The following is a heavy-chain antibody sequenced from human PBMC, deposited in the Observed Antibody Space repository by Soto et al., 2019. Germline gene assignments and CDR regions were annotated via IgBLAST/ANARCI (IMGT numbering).Heavy chain of an antibody. V-gene: IGHV3-30*03. Sequence: QVQLVESGGGVVQPGRSLRLSCAASGFSFSSYGMHWVRQAPGKGLEWVAVISYNENSKYYADSVKGRFIISRDNPKNTRYVQKSSLSPEDTDVSYFARCGREQWLAQDHWGQGTLVTVSS. CDR3: ARCGREQWLAQDH. D-gene: IGHD6-19*01. CDR2: ISYNENSK. CDR1: GFSFSSYG. J-gene: IGHJ4*02.